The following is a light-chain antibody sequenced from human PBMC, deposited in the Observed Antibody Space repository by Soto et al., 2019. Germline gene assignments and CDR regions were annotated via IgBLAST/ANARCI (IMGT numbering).Light chain of an antibody. CDR2: GAS. CDR1: QGIRND. Sequence: AIQMTQSPSSLSASVGDRVTITCRASQGIRNDLGWYQQKPGRAPKVLIYGASSLQSGVPSRFSGSGSGTDFTLTISSLQPEDSATYYCLHDYDYPYTFGQGTKLEIK. J-gene: IGKJ2*01. V-gene: IGKV1-6*01. CDR3: LHDYDYPYT.